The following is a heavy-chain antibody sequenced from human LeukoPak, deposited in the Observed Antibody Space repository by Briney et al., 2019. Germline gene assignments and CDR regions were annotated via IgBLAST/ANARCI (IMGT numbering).Heavy chain of an antibody. Sequence: GGSLRLSCAASGFTFDHNAMHWVRLGPGKGLEWVSGISWNGDAVGYADSVRGRFTISRDNVENSISLQMNNLRPEDTALYYCAKGPTELLRTWTHAFDYWGQGTLVTVSS. CDR1: GFTFDHNA. V-gene: IGHV3-9*01. D-gene: IGHD1-26*01. CDR2: ISWNGDAV. J-gene: IGHJ4*02. CDR3: AKGPTELLRTWTHAFDY.